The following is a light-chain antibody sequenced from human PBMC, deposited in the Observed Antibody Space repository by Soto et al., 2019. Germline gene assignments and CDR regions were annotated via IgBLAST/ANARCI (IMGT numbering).Light chain of an antibody. CDR2: GAS. Sequence: EIVLTQSPGTLSLSPGERATLSCRASQSVSSSYLAWYQQKPGQAPRLLIYGASRRATGIPNRFSGSGSGTAFTLTISKLEPEDFAVYYCQQYGSSPPTFGVGTKVEIK. J-gene: IGKJ4*01. CDR3: QQYGSSPPT. CDR1: QSVSSSY. V-gene: IGKV3-20*01.